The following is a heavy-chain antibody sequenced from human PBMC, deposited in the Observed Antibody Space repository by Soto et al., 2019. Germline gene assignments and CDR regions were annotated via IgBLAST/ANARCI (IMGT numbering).Heavy chain of an antibody. CDR2: IIPILGIA. J-gene: IGHJ4*02. D-gene: IGHD5-12*01. V-gene: IGHV1-69*02. CDR1: GGTFSSYT. Sequence: QVQLVQSGAEVKKPGSSVKVSCKASGGTFSSYTISWVRQAPGQGLEWMGRIIPILGIANYAQKFQGRVTITADKSTSTAYMELSSLRSEDTAVYYCARGPPSLVATSSLDYWGQGTLVTVSS. CDR3: ARGPPSLVATSSLDY.